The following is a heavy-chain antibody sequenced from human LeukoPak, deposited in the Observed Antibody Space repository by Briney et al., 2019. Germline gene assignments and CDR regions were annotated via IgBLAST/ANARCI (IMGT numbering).Heavy chain of an antibody. V-gene: IGHV1-8*03. CDR1: GYTFTSYD. CDR3: ARVAGYCSSTSCYPNWFDP. D-gene: IGHD2-2*01. CDR2: MNPNSGNT. Sequence: ASVKVSCKASGYTFTSYDINWVRQATGQGLEWMGWMNPNSGNTGYAQKFQGRVTITRNTSISTAYMELSSLRSEDTAVYYCARVAGYCSSTSCYPNWFDPWGRGTLVTVSS. J-gene: IGHJ5*02.